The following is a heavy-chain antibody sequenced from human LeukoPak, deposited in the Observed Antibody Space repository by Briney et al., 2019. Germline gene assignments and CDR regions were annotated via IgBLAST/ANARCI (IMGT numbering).Heavy chain of an antibody. D-gene: IGHD5-24*01. CDR2: ISSSSSYI. V-gene: IGHV3-21*01. Sequence: GGSLRLSCAASGLTFSSYSMNWVRQAPGKGLEWVSSISSSSSYIYYADSVKGRFTISRDNAKNSLYLQMNSLRAEDTAVYYCARDPGDGYHDAFDIWGQGTMVTVSS. J-gene: IGHJ3*02. CDR3: ARDPGDGYHDAFDI. CDR1: GLTFSSYS.